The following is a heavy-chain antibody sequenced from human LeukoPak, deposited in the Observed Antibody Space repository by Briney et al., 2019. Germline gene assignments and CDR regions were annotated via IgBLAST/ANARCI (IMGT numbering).Heavy chain of an antibody. CDR3: ARESASDYGDLDY. CDR2: INPNSGGT. V-gene: IGHV1-2*02. CDR1: GYTFTGYY. D-gene: IGHD4-17*01. J-gene: IGHJ4*02. Sequence: ASVKVSCKASGYTFTGYYMHRVRQAPGQGLEWMGWINPNSGGTNYAQKFQGRVTMTRDTSISTAYMELSRLRSDDTAVYYCARESASDYGDLDYWGQGTLVTVSS.